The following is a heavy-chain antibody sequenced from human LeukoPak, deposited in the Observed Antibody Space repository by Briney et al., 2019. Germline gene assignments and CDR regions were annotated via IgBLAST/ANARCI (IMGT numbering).Heavy chain of an antibody. CDR1: GGYISSYY. CDR2: ISTSGST. CDR3: ARDGRGLGFYYYYMDV. Sequence: SETLSLTCSVSGGYISSYYWRWIRQPAGKGLESLGHISTSGSTNYNPSLKSRVTMSVDTAKNQFSLKLSSVTAADTAVYYCARDGRGLGFYYYYMDVWGKGTTVTVSS. J-gene: IGHJ6*03. V-gene: IGHV4-4*07.